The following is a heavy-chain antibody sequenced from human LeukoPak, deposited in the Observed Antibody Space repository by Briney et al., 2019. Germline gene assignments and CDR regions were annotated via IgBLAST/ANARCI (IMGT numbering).Heavy chain of an antibody. Sequence: SVKVSCKASGGTFSSYAISWVRQAPGQGLEWMGGIIPIFGTANYAQKFQGRVTITADESTSTAYMELSSLRSEDTAVYYCARDLDYDDNWNYGAFDIWGQGTMVTVSS. CDR1: GGTFSSYA. J-gene: IGHJ3*02. D-gene: IGHD1-7*01. CDR3: ARDLDYDDNWNYGAFDI. CDR2: IIPIFGTA. V-gene: IGHV1-69*13.